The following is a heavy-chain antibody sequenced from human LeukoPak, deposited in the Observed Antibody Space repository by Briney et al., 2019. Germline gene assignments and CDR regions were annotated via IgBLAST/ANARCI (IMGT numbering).Heavy chain of an antibody. CDR1: GYTFTSYG. J-gene: IGHJ3*02. D-gene: IGHD3-3*01. CDR2: ISAYNGNT. Sequence: ASVKVSCKASGYTFTSYGISWVRQAPGQGLEWMGWISAYNGNTNYAQKLQGRVTTTTATSTSTAYMELRSLRSDDTAVYYCARDLESITIFGVVISDDAFDIWGQGTMVTVSS. CDR3: ARDLESITIFGVVISDDAFDI. V-gene: IGHV1-18*01.